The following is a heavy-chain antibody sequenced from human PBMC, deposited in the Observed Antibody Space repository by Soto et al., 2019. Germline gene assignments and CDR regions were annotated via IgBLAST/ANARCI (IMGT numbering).Heavy chain of an antibody. J-gene: IGHJ5*02. CDR1: GYTFTSYG. CDR3: ARDHGTPRSPNNWFDP. V-gene: IGHV1-18*01. D-gene: IGHD6-6*01. CDR2: ISAYNGNT. Sequence: GASVKVSCKASGYTFTSYGISWVRQAPGQGLEWMGWISAYNGNTNYAQKLQGRVTVTTDTSTSTAYMELRSLRSDDTAVYYCARDHGTPRSPNNWFDPWGQGTLVTVS.